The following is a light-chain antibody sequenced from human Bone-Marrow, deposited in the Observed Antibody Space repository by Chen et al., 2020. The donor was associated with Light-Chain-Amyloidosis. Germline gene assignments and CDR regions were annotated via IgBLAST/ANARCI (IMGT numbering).Light chain of an antibody. J-gene: IGLJ2*01. V-gene: IGLV3-25*03. CDR3: QSADSSGTYEVI. Sequence: SYELTQPPSVSVSPGQTARITCSGDDLPTKYAYWYQQKPGQAPVLVIHRDTERPSGISERFSGSSPGTTATLTISVVQAEDEADYHCQSADSSGTYEVIFGGGTKLTVL. CDR2: RDT. CDR1: DLPTKY.